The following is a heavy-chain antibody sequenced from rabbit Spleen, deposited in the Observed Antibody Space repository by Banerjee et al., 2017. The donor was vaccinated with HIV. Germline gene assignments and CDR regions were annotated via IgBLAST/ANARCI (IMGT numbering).Heavy chain of an antibody. CDR3: ARDTSSSFSSYGMDL. D-gene: IGHD1-1*01. V-gene: IGHV1S40*01. CDR1: GIDFSSYYY. J-gene: IGHJ6*01. CDR2: ISAGSSGYT. Sequence: QSLEESGGGLVKPGGTLTLTCKASGIDFSSYYYMCWVRQAPGKGLEWIACISAGSSGYTYYASWAKGRFTISKTSSTTVTLQLTSLTAADTATYFCARDTSSSFSSYGMDLWGQGTLVTVS.